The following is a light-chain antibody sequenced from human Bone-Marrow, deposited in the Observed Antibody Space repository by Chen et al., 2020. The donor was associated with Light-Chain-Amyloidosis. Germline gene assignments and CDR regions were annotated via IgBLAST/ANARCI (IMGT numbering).Light chain of an antibody. V-gene: IGLV2-8*01. CDR3: SSYAGDNNYVV. CDR2: EVT. J-gene: IGLJ2*01. CDR1: SGDVGRYNY. Sequence: QSALPQPPSASGSPGQSVTISCTGTSGDVGRYNYFSWYQQNPGKAPKLMIYEVTKRPSGVPDRFSGSKSGNTASLTVSGLQADDEADYYCSSYAGDNNYVVFGGGTKLTVL.